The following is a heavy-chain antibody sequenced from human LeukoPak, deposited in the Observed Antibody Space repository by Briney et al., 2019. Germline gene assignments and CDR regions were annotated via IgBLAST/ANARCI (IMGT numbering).Heavy chain of an antibody. D-gene: IGHD3-22*01. CDR3: TREAYYYDSSGYLSDDAFDI. CDR2: IRSKANSYAT. Sequence: PGGSLRLSCAASGFTFSGSAMHWVRQASGKGLEWVGRIRSKANSYATAYAASVKGSFTISRDDSKNTAYLQMNSLKTEDTAVYYCTREAYYYDSSGYLSDDAFDIWGQGTMVTVSS. V-gene: IGHV3-73*01. J-gene: IGHJ3*02. CDR1: GFTFSGSA.